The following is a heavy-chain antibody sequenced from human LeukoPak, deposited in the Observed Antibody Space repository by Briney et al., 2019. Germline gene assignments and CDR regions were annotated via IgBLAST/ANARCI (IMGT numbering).Heavy chain of an antibody. CDR1: GGSFSGYY. J-gene: IGHJ4*02. CDR2: INHSGST. D-gene: IGHD4-17*01. CDR3: ARGEYGDHRN. V-gene: IGHV4-34*01. Sequence: SETLSLTCAVYGGSFSGYYWSWIRQPPGKGLEWIGEINHSGSTNYNPSLKSRVTISVDTSKNQFSLKLSSVTAADTAVYYCARGEYGDHRNWGQGTLVTVSS.